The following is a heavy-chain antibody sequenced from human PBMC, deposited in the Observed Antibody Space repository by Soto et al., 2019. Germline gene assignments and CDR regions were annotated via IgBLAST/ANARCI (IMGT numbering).Heavy chain of an antibody. Sequence: ASVKVSCKASGYSFTDYHIHWVRQAPGQGLERLGRINPKSGGTSTAQKFQGWVTMTRDRSISTVYMELTRLRSDDTAVYFCARGHSTDCSNGVCSFFYNHEMDVWGQGTTVTVSS. CDR1: GYSFTDYH. V-gene: IGHV1-2*04. CDR3: ARGHSTDCSNGVCSFFYNHEMDV. D-gene: IGHD2-8*01. CDR2: INPKSGGT. J-gene: IGHJ6*02.